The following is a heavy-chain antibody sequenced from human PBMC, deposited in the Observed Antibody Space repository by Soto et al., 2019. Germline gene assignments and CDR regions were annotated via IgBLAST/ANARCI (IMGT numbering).Heavy chain of an antibody. V-gene: IGHV1-69*01. CDR3: ARDRDDYGSGNYYNRIDF. J-gene: IGHJ4*02. CDR1: GGIFSTYA. CDR2: IIPLFGTP. D-gene: IGHD3-10*01. Sequence: QVQLVQSGAEVKKPGSSVKVSCKASGGIFSTYAISWLRQAPGQGLEWMGGIIPLFGTPNYAQRFQGRVTMTADESTSTAYTELSRLRSENTAVYYCARDRDDYGSGNYYNRIDFWGQGTLVTVSS.